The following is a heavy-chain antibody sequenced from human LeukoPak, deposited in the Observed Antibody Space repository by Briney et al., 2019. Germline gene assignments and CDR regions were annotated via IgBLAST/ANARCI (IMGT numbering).Heavy chain of an antibody. Sequence: SETLSLTCTVSGGSISSGGYYWSWIRQHPGKGLEWIGYIYYSGSTYYNPSLKSRVTISVDTSKNQLSLKLSSVTAADTAVYYCARASHDSSGYYLIYWGQGTLVTVSS. CDR1: GGSISSGGYY. J-gene: IGHJ4*02. V-gene: IGHV4-31*03. D-gene: IGHD3-22*01. CDR3: ARASHDSSGYYLIY. CDR2: IYYSGST.